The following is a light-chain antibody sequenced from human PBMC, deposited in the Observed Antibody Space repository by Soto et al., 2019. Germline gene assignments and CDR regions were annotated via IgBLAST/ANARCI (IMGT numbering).Light chain of an antibody. CDR1: QGISNY. CDR2: GTS. Sequence: DIQMTQSPSSLSASVGDRVTITCRASQGISNYLAWYQQKPGKVPKLLIYGTSTLQSGVPSRFSGSGSGTDFTLTISSLQPEDVAIYSCQQYHSAPRAFGQGTKVDIK. CDR3: QQYHSAPRA. J-gene: IGKJ1*01. V-gene: IGKV1-27*01.